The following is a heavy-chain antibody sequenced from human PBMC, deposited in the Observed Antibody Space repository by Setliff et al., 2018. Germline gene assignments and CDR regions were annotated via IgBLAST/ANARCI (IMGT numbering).Heavy chain of an antibody. CDR2: INSDGSST. CDR3: ARAPSSSWFSEAFDI. Sequence: RLSCAASGFTFSSYWMHWVRQAPGKGLVWVSRINSDGSSTSYADSVKGRFTISRDNAKNTLYLQMNSLRAEDTAVYYCARAPSSSWFSEAFDIWGQGTMVTVSS. J-gene: IGHJ3*02. D-gene: IGHD6-13*01. CDR1: GFTFSSYW. V-gene: IGHV3-74*01.